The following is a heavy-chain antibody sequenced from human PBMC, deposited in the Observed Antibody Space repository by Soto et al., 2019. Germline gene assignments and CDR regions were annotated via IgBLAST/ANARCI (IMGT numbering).Heavy chain of an antibody. Sequence: GGSLRLSCAASRFTFCSYAMTWVRRAPGKGLKWVSAISGTGGSTYYADTVKGRFTISRDNSKNTLYLQMNSLRAEDTAVYYCAKGAPGEYSSSWSYYYYYGMDVWGQGTTVTVSS. J-gene: IGHJ6*01. V-gene: IGHV3-23*01. D-gene: IGHD6-13*01. CDR2: ISGTGGST. CDR3: AKGAPGEYSSSWSYYYYYGMDV. CDR1: RFTFCSYA.